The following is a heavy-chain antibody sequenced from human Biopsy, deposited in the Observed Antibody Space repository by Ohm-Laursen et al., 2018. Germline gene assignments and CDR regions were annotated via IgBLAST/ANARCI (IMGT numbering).Heavy chain of an antibody. CDR2: IRGKSFGETV. CDR1: GFTVSSTY. Sequence: SLRLSCSASGFTVSSTYMSWARQAPGKGLEWVGFIRGKSFGETVEYATSVKGRFTISRDASKSVAILQMNSLKTEDTAVYYCTPKASGWNWDVFDIWGQGTMVTVSS. D-gene: IGHD6-19*01. CDR3: TPKASGWNWDVFDI. J-gene: IGHJ3*02. V-gene: IGHV3-49*04.